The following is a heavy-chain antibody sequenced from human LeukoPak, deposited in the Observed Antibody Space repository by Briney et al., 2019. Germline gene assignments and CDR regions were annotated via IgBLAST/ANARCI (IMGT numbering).Heavy chain of an antibody. CDR3: ARVEGEYYYDSSGYFI. Sequence: ASVRVSCTASGYTFTRYYMHWVRQAPGQGREGRGWINPNSGGTHYAQKFQRKVTITRDTSISTAYMELSRLRSDDTAVYYCARVEGEYYYDSSGYFIWGQGTLVTVSS. CDR2: INPNSGGT. V-gene: IGHV1-2*02. D-gene: IGHD3-22*01. CDR1: GYTFTRYY. J-gene: IGHJ4*02.